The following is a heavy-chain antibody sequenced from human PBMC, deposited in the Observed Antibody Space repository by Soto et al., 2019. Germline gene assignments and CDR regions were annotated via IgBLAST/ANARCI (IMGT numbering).Heavy chain of an antibody. CDR3: ARDRLGYGYGYFDY. Sequence: QVQLVQSGAEVKKPGSSVKVSCKASGGTFSSYTISWVRQAPGQGLEWMGRIIPILGIANYAQKFQGRVTITADKSTSTADMERSSRRSEDTAVYYCARDRLGYGYGYFDYWGQGTLVTVSS. V-gene: IGHV1-69*08. CDR2: IIPILGIA. D-gene: IGHD5-18*01. CDR1: GGTFSSYT. J-gene: IGHJ4*02.